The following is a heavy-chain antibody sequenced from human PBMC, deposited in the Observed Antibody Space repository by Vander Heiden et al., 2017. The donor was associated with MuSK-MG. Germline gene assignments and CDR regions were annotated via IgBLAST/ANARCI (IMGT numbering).Heavy chain of an antibody. Sequence: QVQLQESGPPVAKPWETLSLTCTGPGDSLPPRPHYWAWIRQSPVKGLEWIASVFSSGSAYYNLALRSRVTISVDTPRNQFSLEVRSVTAADTAIYYCARVTDVAVGGPVLFFFDSWGQGSLVTVSS. V-gene: IGHV4-39*07. J-gene: IGHJ4*02. CDR3: ARVTDVAVGGPVLFFFDS. D-gene: IGHD2-21*01. CDR1: GDSLPPRPHY. CDR2: VFSSGSA.